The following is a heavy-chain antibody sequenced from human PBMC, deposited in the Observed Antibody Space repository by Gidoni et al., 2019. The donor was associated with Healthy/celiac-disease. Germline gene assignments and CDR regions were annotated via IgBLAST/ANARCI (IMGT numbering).Heavy chain of an antibody. Sequence: QVQLQQWGAGLLKPSEPLSPPSAVYGGSFSGYYWSWIRQPPGKGLEWIGEINHSGSTNYNPSLKSRVTISVDTSKNQFSLKLSSVTAADTAVYYCAGVGYYYYMDVWGKGTTVTVSS. CDR2: INHSGST. D-gene: IGHD2-15*01. V-gene: IGHV4-34*01. J-gene: IGHJ6*03. CDR3: AGVGYYYYMDV. CDR1: GGSFSGYY.